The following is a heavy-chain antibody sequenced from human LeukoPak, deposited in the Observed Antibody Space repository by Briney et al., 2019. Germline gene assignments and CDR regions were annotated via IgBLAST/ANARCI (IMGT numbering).Heavy chain of an antibody. CDR1: GFTFSDYY. V-gene: IGHV3-11*01. D-gene: IGHD2-15*01. Sequence: GGSLRLSCVASGFTFSDYYMSWIRQAPGKGLEWVSYISSSGHSIYYADSVKGRFTISRDNVKNALYLQMNSLRAEDTAVYYCARSRLVDAAFFDYWGQGTLATVSS. J-gene: IGHJ4*02. CDR2: ISSSGHSI. CDR3: ARSRLVDAAFFDY.